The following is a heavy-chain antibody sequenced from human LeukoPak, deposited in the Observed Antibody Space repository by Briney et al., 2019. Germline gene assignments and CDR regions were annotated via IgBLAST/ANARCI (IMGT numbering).Heavy chain of an antibody. V-gene: IGHV3-23*01. Sequence: PGGSLRLSCAASGFTFSSYAMSWVRQAPGKGLEWVSAISGSGGSTYYADSVKGRFTISRDNFKNTLYLQMNSLRAEDTAVYYCAKPPFRDGYSNYYFDYWGQGTLVTVSS. CDR1: GFTFSSYA. CDR2: ISGSGGST. CDR3: AKPPFRDGYSNYYFDY. D-gene: IGHD5-24*01. J-gene: IGHJ4*02.